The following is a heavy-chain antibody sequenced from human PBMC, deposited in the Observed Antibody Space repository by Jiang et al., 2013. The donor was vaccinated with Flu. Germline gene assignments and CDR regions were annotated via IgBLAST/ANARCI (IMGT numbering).Heavy chain of an antibody. Sequence: SLRISCKGSGYTFTDYWITWVRQMPGKGLEWMGRIDPRSSYTTYSPSFQGHVIISADKSITTAYLQWSSLKASDTAIYYCVRHAFGYSGWHYFDSWGQGTLVTVSS. D-gene: IGHD6-19*01. J-gene: IGHJ4*02. CDR3: VRHAFGYSGWHYFDS. V-gene: IGHV5-10-1*01. CDR2: IDPRSSYT. CDR1: GYTFTDYW.